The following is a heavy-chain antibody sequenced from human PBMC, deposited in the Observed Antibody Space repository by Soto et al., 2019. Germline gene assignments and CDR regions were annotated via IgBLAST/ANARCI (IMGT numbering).Heavy chain of an antibody. V-gene: IGHV1-18*01. Sequence: GASVKVSCKASGYTFTSYGISWVRQAPGQGLEWMGWISAYNGNTNYAQKLQGRVTMTTDTSTSTAYMELRSLRSDDTAVYYCARDSRCMGSSTSCYLEWSTDAFDIWGQGTMVTVSS. D-gene: IGHD2-2*01. J-gene: IGHJ3*02. CDR2: ISAYNGNT. CDR1: GYTFTSYG. CDR3: ARDSRCMGSSTSCYLEWSTDAFDI.